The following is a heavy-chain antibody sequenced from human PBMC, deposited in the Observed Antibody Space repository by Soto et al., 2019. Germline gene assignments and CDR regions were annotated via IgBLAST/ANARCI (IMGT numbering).Heavy chain of an antibody. V-gene: IGHV4-59*01. Sequence: PSETLSLTCTVSGGSINDFYWSWIRQPPGKGLEWIGYIYYSGSTDYNPSLKGRVTISVDTSKNQFSLKLRSVTAADTAVYYCVRGSSTSYWGQGTLVTVSS. CDR1: GGSINDFY. CDR3: VRGSSTSY. J-gene: IGHJ4*02. CDR2: IYYSGST. D-gene: IGHD2-2*01.